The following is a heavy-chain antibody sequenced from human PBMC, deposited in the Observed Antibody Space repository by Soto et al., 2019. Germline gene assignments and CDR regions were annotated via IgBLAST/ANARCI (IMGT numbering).Heavy chain of an antibody. Sequence: SETLSLTCTVSGGSISSYYWSWIRQPPGKGLEWIGYIYYSGSTNYNPSLKSRVTISVDTSKNQFSLKLSSVTAADTAVYYCSRVYGGAFDYWGQGTLVTVS. CDR2: IYYSGST. D-gene: IGHD4-17*01. CDR3: SRVYGGAFDY. V-gene: IGHV4-59*01. J-gene: IGHJ4*02. CDR1: GGSISSYY.